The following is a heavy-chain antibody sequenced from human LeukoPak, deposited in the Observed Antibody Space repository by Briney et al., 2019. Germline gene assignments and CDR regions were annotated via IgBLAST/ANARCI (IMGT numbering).Heavy chain of an antibody. CDR3: ARVLGGIDALDI. D-gene: IGHD3-16*01. J-gene: IGHJ3*02. CDR2: IFYSGIT. V-gene: IGHV4-61*01. Sequence: SETLSLTCTVSGGSISSGSFYWSWIRQPPGKGLEWIAYIFYSGITNQNPSLKSRVTISVDTSKNQFSLKLTSVTAADTAVYYCARVLGGIDALDIWGRGTMVTVSS. CDR1: GGSISSGSFY.